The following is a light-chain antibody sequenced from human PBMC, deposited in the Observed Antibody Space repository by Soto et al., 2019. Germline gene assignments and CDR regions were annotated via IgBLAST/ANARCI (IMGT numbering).Light chain of an antibody. CDR1: SSDVGSYNL. J-gene: IGLJ7*01. CDR3: CSYAGPPTHTV. Sequence: QSALTQPASVSGSPGQSITFSCTGTSSDVGSYNLVSWYQQHPGRAPKLIISEVNKRPSGISDRFSGSKSGTTASLTISGLQAEDEADYYCCSYAGPPTHTVFGGGTQLTVL. V-gene: IGLV2-23*02. CDR2: EVN.